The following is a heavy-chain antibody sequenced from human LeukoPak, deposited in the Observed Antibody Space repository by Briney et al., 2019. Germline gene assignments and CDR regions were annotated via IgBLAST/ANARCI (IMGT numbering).Heavy chain of an antibody. CDR3: TTSKDHYSHH. J-gene: IGHJ4*02. CDR2: IHQDAGEK. V-gene: IGHV3-7*05. CDR1: GFIFSDSW. Sequence: PGGALSLSCAASGFIFSDSWMTWVRQSPGKGLQWVASIHQDAGEKQYVDSVRGRFTISRDNAKNSLYLQMNSLRVEDTAMYYCTTSKDHYSHHWGQGTLVTVSS.